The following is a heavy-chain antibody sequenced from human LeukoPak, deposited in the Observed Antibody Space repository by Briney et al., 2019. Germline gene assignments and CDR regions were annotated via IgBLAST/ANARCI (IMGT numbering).Heavy chain of an antibody. Sequence: PSETLSLTCTVSGGSVSSGSYYWSWIRQPPGKGLEWIGYIYYSGSTNYNPSLKSRVTISVDTSKNQFSLKLSSVTAADTAVYYCARDRAAAGYWGQGTLVTVSS. V-gene: IGHV4-61*01. D-gene: IGHD6-13*01. CDR3: ARDRAAAGY. J-gene: IGHJ4*02. CDR2: IYYSGST. CDR1: GGSVSSGSYY.